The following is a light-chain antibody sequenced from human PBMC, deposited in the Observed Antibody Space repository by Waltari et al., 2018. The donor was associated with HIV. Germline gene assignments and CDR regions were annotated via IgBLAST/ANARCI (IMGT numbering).Light chain of an antibody. CDR2: AND. CDR3: AAWDDSLSGVV. V-gene: IGLV1-47*01. Sequence: QSVLTQSPSVSGTPGQRVTIPGSGSSANIGSNFVFWYQQIPRTAPKLLMYANDERPLGVPDRFSGSKSGTSASLAISGLRPEDEADYYCAAWDDSLSGVVFGGGTKVTVL. J-gene: IGLJ2*01. CDR1: SANIGSNF.